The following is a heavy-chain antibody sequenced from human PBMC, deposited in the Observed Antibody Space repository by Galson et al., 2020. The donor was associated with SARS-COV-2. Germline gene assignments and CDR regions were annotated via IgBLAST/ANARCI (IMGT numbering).Heavy chain of an antibody. Sequence: SETLSLTCTVSGASIRSNYWTWIRQPAGKGLEWNGRINSSGATNYNPSLKSRVTLSVDTSKTHFSLSLSSVTAADTAVYYCARETLAVAATPLDYWGQGTPVTVSS. D-gene: IGHD6-19*01. CDR1: GASIRSNY. CDR3: ARETLAVAATPLDY. J-gene: IGHJ4*02. CDR2: INSSGAT. V-gene: IGHV4-4*07.